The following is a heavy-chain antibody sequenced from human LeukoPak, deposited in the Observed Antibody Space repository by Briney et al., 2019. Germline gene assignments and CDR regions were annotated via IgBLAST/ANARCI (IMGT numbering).Heavy chain of an antibody. Sequence: ASVKVSCKASGGTFTSYAISWVRQAPGQGLEWMGGIIPIFGTANYEQKFQGRVTITTDKSTSTAYMELSSLRSEDTAVYYCASGVVVTAIPRKNGGYYYMDVWGKGTTVTVSS. CDR2: IIPIFGTA. V-gene: IGHV1-69*05. CDR1: GGTFTSYA. D-gene: IGHD2-21*02. CDR3: ASGVVVTAIPRKNGGYYYMDV. J-gene: IGHJ6*03.